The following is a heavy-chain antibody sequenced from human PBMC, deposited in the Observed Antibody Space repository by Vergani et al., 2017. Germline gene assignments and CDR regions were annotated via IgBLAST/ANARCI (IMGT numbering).Heavy chain of an antibody. V-gene: IGHV2-5*04. CDR2: IYWNVDH. D-gene: IGHD3-3*01. CDR3: FDSKTQCKTTGRFLPLCYNYYM. J-gene: IGHJ6*03. CDR1: GFSLNTRGVS. Sequence: QITLKQSGPTLVKPTQTLTLTCTFSGFSLNTRGVSVAWIRQPPGKALDWLALIYWNVDHNYSPSLNNRVTITKETSKNQVFLTMTNMVYVDTGTYYGFDSKTQCKTTGRFLPLCYNYYM.